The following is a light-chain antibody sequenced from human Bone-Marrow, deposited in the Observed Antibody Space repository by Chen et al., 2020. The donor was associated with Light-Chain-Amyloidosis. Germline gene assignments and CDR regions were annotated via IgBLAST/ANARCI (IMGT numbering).Light chain of an antibody. Sequence: EIVLTQSPGTLSLSQGEGANVSCRASQTISSNYLTWYQQKFCQAPRLLIYGSSIRSTGIPDRFTGSESGTYFTLTINRLEPEDFAMYYCQQYGTSPLTFGGGTKVEIK. CDR3: QQYGTSPLT. V-gene: IGKV3-20*01. J-gene: IGKJ4*01. CDR2: GSS. CDR1: QTISSNY.